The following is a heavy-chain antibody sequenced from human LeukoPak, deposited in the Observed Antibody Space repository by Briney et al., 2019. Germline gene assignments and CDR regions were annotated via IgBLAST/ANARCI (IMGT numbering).Heavy chain of an antibody. CDR1: GFTFSNYW. D-gene: IGHD6-13*01. CDR2: ISSSGSTI. CDR3: ARGPRIAAAGTGY. V-gene: IGHV3-48*04. Sequence: GGSLRLSCAASGFTFSNYWMNWVRQAPGKGLEWVSYISSSGSTIHYADSVKGRFIISRDNAKNSLYLQMNSLRAEDTAVYYCARGPRIAAAGTGYWGQGTLVTVSS. J-gene: IGHJ4*02.